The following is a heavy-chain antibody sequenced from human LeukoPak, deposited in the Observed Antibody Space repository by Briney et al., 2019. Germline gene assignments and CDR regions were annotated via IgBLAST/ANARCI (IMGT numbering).Heavy chain of an antibody. J-gene: IGHJ3*02. Sequence: ASVKVSCKASGYTFTSYDINWVRQATGPGLEWMGWMNLNSGNTGYAQKFQGRVTMTRNTSISTAYMELSSLRSEDTAVYYCAKGPWTTVESSYAFDIWGQGTMVTVSS. CDR3: AKGPWTTVESSYAFDI. D-gene: IGHD4-17*01. V-gene: IGHV1-8*01. CDR1: GYTFTSYD. CDR2: MNLNSGNT.